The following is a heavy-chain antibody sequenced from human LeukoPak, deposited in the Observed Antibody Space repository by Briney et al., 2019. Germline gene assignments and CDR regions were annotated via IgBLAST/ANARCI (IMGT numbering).Heavy chain of an antibody. CDR1: GFTFSSYW. V-gene: IGHV3-7*03. CDR2: INHNGNVN. Sequence: GGSLRLSCAASGFTFSSYWMNWARQAPGKRLEGVASINHNGNVNYYVDSVKGRFTISRDNAKNTLYLQKSNLRAEDTAVYFCARGGGLDVWGQGATVTVSS. J-gene: IGHJ6*02. CDR3: ARGGGLDV. D-gene: IGHD3-16*01.